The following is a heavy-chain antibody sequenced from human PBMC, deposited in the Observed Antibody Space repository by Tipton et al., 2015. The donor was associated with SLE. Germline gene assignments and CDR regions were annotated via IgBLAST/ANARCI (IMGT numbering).Heavy chain of an antibody. Sequence: SLTCTVSGGSISSYYWSWIRQPPGKGLEWIGYIYYSGSTNYNPSLKSRVTISVDTSKNQFSLKLSSVTAADTAVYYCARVRGRGCFQHWGQGTLVTVSS. D-gene: IGHD3-10*01. CDR3: ARVRGRGCFQH. V-gene: IGHV4-59*01. CDR2: IYYSGST. J-gene: IGHJ1*01. CDR1: GGSISSYY.